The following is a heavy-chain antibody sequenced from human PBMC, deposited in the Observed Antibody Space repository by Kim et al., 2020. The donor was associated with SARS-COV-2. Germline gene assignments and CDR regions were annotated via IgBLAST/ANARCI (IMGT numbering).Heavy chain of an antibody. CDR2: ITGNGSST. J-gene: IGHJ4*02. CDR3: ARGGGQVVAYGADD. Sequence: GGSLRLSCAVSGFTFSSYSMNWVRQAPGKGLVWVSCITGNGSSTTYADSVKGRFTISRDNAKNTLYLQMNRLSADDTAVYYCARGGGQVVAYGADDWGPG. V-gene: IGHV3-74*01. D-gene: IGHD6-6*01. CDR1: GFTFSSYS.